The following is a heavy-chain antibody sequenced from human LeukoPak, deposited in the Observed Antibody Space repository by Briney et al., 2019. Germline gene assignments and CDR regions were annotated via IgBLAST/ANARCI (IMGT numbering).Heavy chain of an antibody. CDR3: AKSPDGYNYRGDY. CDR1: GFTFSRYG. V-gene: IGHV3-30*18. D-gene: IGHD5-24*01. CDR2: ILSDGNNK. Sequence: GGSLRLSCAASGFTFSRYGMHWVRQAPGKGLEWVAVILSDGNNKYYADSVKGRFTISRDNSENTLYLQMNSLRAEDTAVYYCAKSPDGYNYRGDYWGQGTLVTVSS. J-gene: IGHJ4*02.